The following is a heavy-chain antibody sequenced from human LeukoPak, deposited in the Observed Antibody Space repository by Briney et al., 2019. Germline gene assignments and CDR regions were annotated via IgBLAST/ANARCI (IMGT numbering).Heavy chain of an antibody. V-gene: IGHV4-59*08. CDR3: ARSQEGYFDSWSGYHYYYYMDV. CDR1: GGSISNYY. D-gene: IGHD3-3*01. Sequence: PSETLSLTCTVSGGSISNYYWSWIRQPPGKGLEWIGYIYYSGSTKYNPSLKSRVTMSLDTSKNQFSLRLSSVTAADTAVYYCARSQEGYFDSWSGYHYYYYMDVWGKGTTVTVSS. J-gene: IGHJ6*03. CDR2: IYYSGST.